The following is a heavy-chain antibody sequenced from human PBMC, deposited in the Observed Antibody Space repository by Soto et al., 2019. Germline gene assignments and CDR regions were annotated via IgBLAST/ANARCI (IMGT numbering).Heavy chain of an antibody. Sequence: SLRLSCAASGFTFSSYAMHWVRQAPGKGLEWVAVISYDGSNKYYADSVKGRFTISRDNSKNTLYLQMNSLRAEDTAVYYCARPYDSSGYYYWGWFDPWGQGTLVTVSS. J-gene: IGHJ5*02. CDR1: GFTFSSYA. CDR2: ISYDGSNK. V-gene: IGHV3-30-3*01. CDR3: ARPYDSSGYYYWGWFDP. D-gene: IGHD3-22*01.